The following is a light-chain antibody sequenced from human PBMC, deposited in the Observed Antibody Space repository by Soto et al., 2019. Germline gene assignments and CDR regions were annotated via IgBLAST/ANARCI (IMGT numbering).Light chain of an antibody. Sequence: DIVMTQSPLSLPVTPGEPASISCRSSQSLLHSNGYNCLDWYLQKLGQSPQLLIHLGSNRAFGVSDMFSGSGSGTDFTLKISRVEAEDVGVYYRMQALQSPVTFGGRTKVEIK. CDR2: LGS. V-gene: IGKV2-28*01. CDR1: QSLLHSNGYNC. J-gene: IGKJ4*01. CDR3: MQALQSPVT.